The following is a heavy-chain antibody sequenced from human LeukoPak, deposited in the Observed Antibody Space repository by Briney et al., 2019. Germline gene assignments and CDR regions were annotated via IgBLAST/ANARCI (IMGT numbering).Heavy chain of an antibody. CDR2: INQDGSVK. CDR3: ARDRGYNTFDY. CDR1: GFTFSSYA. D-gene: IGHD3-10*01. J-gene: IGHJ4*02. V-gene: IGHV3-7*01. Sequence: RGSLRLSCAASGFTFSSYAMSWVRQAPGKGLECLGNINQDGSVKNYADSVKGGFTFSRDNAKNSLYLQMNSLRVEDTAVYYCARDRGYNTFDYWGQGTLVTVSS.